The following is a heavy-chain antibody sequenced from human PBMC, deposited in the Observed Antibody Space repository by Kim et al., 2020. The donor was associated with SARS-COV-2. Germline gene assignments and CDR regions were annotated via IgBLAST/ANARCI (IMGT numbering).Heavy chain of an antibody. CDR3: AKDLRMITMVHGMDV. V-gene: IGHV3-23*01. CDR1: GFTFSSYA. CDR2: ISGSGGST. D-gene: IGHD3-10*01. Sequence: GGSLRLSCAASGFTFSSYAMSWVRQAPGKGLEWVSAISGSGGSTYYADSVKGRFTISRDNSKNTLYLQMNSLRAEDTAVYYCAKDLRMITMVHGMDVWGQGTTVTVSS. J-gene: IGHJ6*02.